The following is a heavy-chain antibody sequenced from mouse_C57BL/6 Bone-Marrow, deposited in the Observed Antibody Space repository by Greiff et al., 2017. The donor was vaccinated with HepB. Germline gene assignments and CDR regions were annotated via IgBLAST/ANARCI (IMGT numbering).Heavy chain of an antibody. J-gene: IGHJ2*01. CDR3: SVITTVFDY. V-gene: IGHV1-50*01. CDR1: GYTFTSYW. Sequence: QVQLQQPGAELVKPGASVKLSCKASGYTFTSYWMQWVKQRPGQGLEWIGEIDPSDSYTNYNQKFKGKATLTVDTSSSTAYMQLSSLTSEDSAVYYCSVITTVFDYWGQGTTLTVSS. CDR2: IDPSDSYT. D-gene: IGHD1-1*01.